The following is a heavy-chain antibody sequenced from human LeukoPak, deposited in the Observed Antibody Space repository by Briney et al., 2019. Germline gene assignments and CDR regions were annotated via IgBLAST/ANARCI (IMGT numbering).Heavy chain of an antibody. CDR3: ARETSGSNDAFDI. Sequence: SETLSLTCAVYGGSFSGYYWTWIRQPPGKGLEWIGEINHSGSTNYNPSLKSRVTISVDTSKNQFSLKLSSVTAADTAVYYCARETSGSNDAFDIWGQGTMVTASS. J-gene: IGHJ3*02. V-gene: IGHV4-34*01. D-gene: IGHD1-26*01. CDR1: GGSFSGYY. CDR2: INHSGST.